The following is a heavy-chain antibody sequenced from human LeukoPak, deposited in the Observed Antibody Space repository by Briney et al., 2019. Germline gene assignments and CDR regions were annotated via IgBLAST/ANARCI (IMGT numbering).Heavy chain of an antibody. CDR1: GFTFDDYG. D-gene: IGHD6-19*01. CDR3: ARGRGVAGSLGYFDY. CDR2: INWNGGST. Sequence: PGGSLRLSCAASGFTFDDYGMSWVRQAPGKGLEWVSGINWNGGSTGYADSVKGRFTISRDNAKNPLYLQMNSLRAEDTALYYCARGRGVAGSLGYFDYWGQGTLVTVSS. V-gene: IGHV3-20*04. J-gene: IGHJ4*02.